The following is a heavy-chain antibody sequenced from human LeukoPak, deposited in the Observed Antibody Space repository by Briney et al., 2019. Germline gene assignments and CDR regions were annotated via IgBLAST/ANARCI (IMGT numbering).Heavy chain of an antibody. CDR3: ARSSGWYFSSWYFDL. J-gene: IGHJ2*01. Sequence: SETLSLTCTVSGGSISSYYWSWIRQPPGKGLEWIGYIYYSGSTNYNPSLKSRVTISVDTSKNQFSLKLSSVTAADTAVYYCARSSGWYFSSWYFDLWGRGTLVTVSS. V-gene: IGHV4-59*01. CDR1: GGSISSYY. D-gene: IGHD6-19*01. CDR2: IYYSGST.